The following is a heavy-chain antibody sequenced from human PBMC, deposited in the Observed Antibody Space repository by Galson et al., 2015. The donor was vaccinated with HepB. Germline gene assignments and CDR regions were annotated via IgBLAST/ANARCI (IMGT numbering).Heavy chain of an antibody. CDR2: IYHTGTT. J-gene: IGHJ5*02. Sequence: SETLSLTCTVSGASISSVNYYWGWIRQPPGKGLEWIGSIYHTGTTYYNPSLKSRLTISVDTSRNQFSLNLSSVTAADTAVFYCAAINSELLNMIRGAQRATFRVHTWFDPWGQGTLVTVSS. CDR3: AAINSELLNMIRGAQRATFRVHTWFDP. D-gene: IGHD3-10*01. V-gene: IGHV4-39*01. CDR1: GASISSVNYY.